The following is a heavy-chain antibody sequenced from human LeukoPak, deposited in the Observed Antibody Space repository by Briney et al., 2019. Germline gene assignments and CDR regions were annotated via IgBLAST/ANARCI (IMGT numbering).Heavy chain of an antibody. CDR3: ARSFMVRGVSIWFDP. J-gene: IGHJ5*02. CDR2: IYPGDSDT. V-gene: IGHV5-51*01. CDR1: GYSFTSYW. D-gene: IGHD3-10*01. Sequence: GESLKISCKGSGYSFTSYWIGWARQMPGKGLEWMGIIYPGDSDTRCSPSFQGQVTISADKSISTAYLQWSSLKASDTAMYYCARSFMVRGVSIWFDPWGQGTLVTVSS.